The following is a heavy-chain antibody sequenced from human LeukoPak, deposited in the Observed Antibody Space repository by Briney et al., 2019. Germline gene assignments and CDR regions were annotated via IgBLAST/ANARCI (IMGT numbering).Heavy chain of an antibody. V-gene: IGHV4-4*02. J-gene: IGHJ4*02. CDR1: GGSISSSNW. CDR3: ARESNTQYVWGSYRYRDYFDY. Sequence: SETLSLTCTVSGGSISSSNWWSWVRQPPGKGLEWIGEIYHSGSTNYNPSLKSRVTISVDKSKNQFSLKLSSVTAADTAVYYCARESNTQYVWGSYRYRDYFDYWGQETLVTVSS. D-gene: IGHD3-16*02. CDR2: IYHSGST.